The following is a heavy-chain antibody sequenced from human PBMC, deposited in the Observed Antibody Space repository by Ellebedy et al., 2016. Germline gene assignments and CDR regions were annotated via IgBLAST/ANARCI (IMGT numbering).Heavy chain of an antibody. CDR1: GYTFTNYY. CDR3: ARDKICSSTNCYGPAGY. J-gene: IGHJ4*02. CDR2: ISPSGGST. D-gene: IGHD2-2*01. V-gene: IGHV1-46*01. Sequence: ASVKVSCXASGYTFTNYYIHWVRQPPGQGLEWMGIISPSGGSTTYARKFQGRVTMTRDTSTSTVSMELSSLRSEDTAVYYCARDKICSSTNCYGPAGYWGQGTLVTVSS.